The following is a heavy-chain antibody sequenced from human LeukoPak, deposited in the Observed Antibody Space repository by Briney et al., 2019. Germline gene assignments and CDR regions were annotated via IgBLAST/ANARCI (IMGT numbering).Heavy chain of an antibody. J-gene: IGHJ2*01. V-gene: IGHV3-13*01. D-gene: IGHD5-12*01. Sequence: GGSLRLSCAASGFTFSNYDMHWVRQATGKGLEWVSAIGTAGNTYYPGSVKGRFTISRENAKNSLYLQMNSLRAGDAAVYYCARVRKYSGYYSWYFDLWGRGTLVTVSS. CDR3: ARVRKYSGYYSWYFDL. CDR1: GFTFSNYD. CDR2: IGTAGNT.